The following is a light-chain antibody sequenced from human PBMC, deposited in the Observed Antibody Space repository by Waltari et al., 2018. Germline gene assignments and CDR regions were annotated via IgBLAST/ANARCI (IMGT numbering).Light chain of an antibody. CDR3: QSYDSSLGGSV. J-gene: IGLJ2*01. V-gene: IGLV1-40*01. CDR2: TNT. Sequence: QSVLTQPPSVSGAPGQRVTISCTGSSSNIGTGYDVHWYKQLPGAAPKLLISTNTDRPSGVPDRFSASKSGTSASLAITGLQAEDEADYYCQSYDSSLGGSVFGGGTKLTVL. CDR1: SSNIGTGYD.